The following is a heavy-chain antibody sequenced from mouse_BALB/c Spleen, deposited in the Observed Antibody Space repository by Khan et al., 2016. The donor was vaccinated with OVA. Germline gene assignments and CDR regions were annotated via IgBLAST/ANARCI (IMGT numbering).Heavy chain of an antibody. J-gene: IGHJ3*01. V-gene: IGHV5-6-5*01. CDR2: ISSGGNT. CDR3: ARDYWFVY. Sequence: EVELVESGGGLVKPGGSLKVSCAASGFTFSNYAMSWVRQTPEKRLEWVASISSGGNTYYPDSVKGRFTISRDNARNILFLQMSSLGSEDTAMYYCARDYWFVYWGQGTLVTVSA. CDR1: GFTFSNYA.